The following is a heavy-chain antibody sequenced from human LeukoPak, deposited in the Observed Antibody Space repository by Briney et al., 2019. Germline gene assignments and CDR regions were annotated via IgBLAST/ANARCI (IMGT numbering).Heavy chain of an antibody. D-gene: IGHD2-21*02. Sequence: ASVKVSCKASGYTFTAYYIQWVRQAPGQGPEWMGTIRPGDNRMSYAQKFQGRVTMTRDMSTTTGYMELSSLRSEDTAVYYCVREKSGVTYDYWGQGTLVTVSS. CDR1: GYTFTAYY. V-gene: IGHV1-46*01. CDR2: IRPGDNRM. J-gene: IGHJ4*02. CDR3: VREKSGVTYDY.